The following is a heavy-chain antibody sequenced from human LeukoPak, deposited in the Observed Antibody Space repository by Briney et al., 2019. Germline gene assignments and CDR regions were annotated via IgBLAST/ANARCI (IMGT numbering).Heavy chain of an antibody. CDR3: ARGYYYDSSGYYYGHAY. D-gene: IGHD3-22*01. CDR1: GFTFDDYG. J-gene: IGHJ4*02. Sequence: GGSLRLSCAASGFTFDDYGMSWVRQAPGKGREWVSGINWHGGSTGDADSVKGRFTISRDNAKNSLYLQMNSLRAEDTALYHCARGYYYDSSGYYYGHAYWGQGTLVTVSS. V-gene: IGHV3-20*01. CDR2: INWHGGST.